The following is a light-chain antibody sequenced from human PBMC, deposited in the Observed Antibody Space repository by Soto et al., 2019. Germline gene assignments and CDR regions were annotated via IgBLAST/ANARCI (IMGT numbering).Light chain of an antibody. CDR1: SSDIGSYNF. CDR2: EVR. Sequence: QSALTQPPSASGSPGQSVTISCTGTSSDIGSYNFVSWYQQHPGKAPKVMLYEVRKRPSGVPDRFSGSKSGNTAFLTISGLQAEDEADYSCFSYAGSRVFGGGTKVTVL. V-gene: IGLV2-8*01. CDR3: FSYAGSRV. J-gene: IGLJ3*02.